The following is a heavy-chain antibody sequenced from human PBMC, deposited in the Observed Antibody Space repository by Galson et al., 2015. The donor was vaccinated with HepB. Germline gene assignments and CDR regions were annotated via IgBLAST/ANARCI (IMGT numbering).Heavy chain of an antibody. Sequence: ALRLSCAASGFTFGAYDMNWVRQAPGKGLEWISYISSNGYMIYYAESVKGRFTVSRDNARDSLYLQMNSLRVEDTAVYYCVRDDALWSWCSVSWGQGTLVTVSS. CDR1: GFTFGAYD. J-gene: IGHJ4*02. CDR3: VRDDALWSWCSVS. CDR2: ISSNGYMI. V-gene: IGHV3-48*03. D-gene: IGHD3-10*01.